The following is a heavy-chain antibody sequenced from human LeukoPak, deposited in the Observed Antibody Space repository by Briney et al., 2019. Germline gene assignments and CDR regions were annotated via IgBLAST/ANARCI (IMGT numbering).Heavy chain of an antibody. J-gene: IGHJ4*02. D-gene: IGHD6-6*01. CDR3: ARDLYSSSLIDY. V-gene: IGHV4-39*07. Sequence: SETLSLTCTVSGGSISSSSYYWGWIRQPPGKGLEWIGSTYYSGSTYYNPSLKSRVTISVDTSKNQFSLKLSSVTAADTAVYYCARDLYSSSLIDYWGQGTLVTVSS. CDR1: GGSISSSSYY. CDR2: TYYSGST.